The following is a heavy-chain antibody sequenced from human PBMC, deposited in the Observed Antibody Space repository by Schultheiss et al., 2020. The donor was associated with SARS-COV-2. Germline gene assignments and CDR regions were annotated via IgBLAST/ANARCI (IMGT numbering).Heavy chain of an antibody. CDR2: ISSSGASR. Sequence: GGSLRLSCAASGLTFSSYAMSWVRQAPGKGLEWVSAISSSGASRNYADSVKGRFTISRDNSKNTLYLQLNSLRAEDTAVYYCARDGYSSSWYRDYYYYYGMDVWGQGTTVTVSS. CDR3: ARDGYSSSWYRDYYYYYGMDV. J-gene: IGHJ6*02. D-gene: IGHD6-13*01. V-gene: IGHV3-23*01. CDR1: GLTFSSYA.